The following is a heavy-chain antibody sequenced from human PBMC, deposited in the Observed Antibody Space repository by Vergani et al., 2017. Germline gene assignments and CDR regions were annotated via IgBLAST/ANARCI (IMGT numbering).Heavy chain of an antibody. CDR1: GYTFSNYY. D-gene: IGHD3-9*01. CDR2: INPSGGHT. CDR3: ARGDYGILTGYRY. J-gene: IGHJ4*02. Sequence: QVQVVQSGAEVKKSGASVKVSCKTSGYTFSNYYMHWVRQAPGQGLEWMGIINPSGGHTNYAQKFQGRVTMTRDTSTRTVYMELSSLRSEYTAIYYCARGDYGILTGYRYWGQGTLVTVSA. V-gene: IGHV1-46*03.